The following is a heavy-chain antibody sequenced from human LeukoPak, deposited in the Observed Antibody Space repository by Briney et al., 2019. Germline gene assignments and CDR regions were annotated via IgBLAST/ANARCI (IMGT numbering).Heavy chain of an antibody. CDR1: GFTFSDYG. CDR3: AKDKDYDSSGRDWFDP. Sequence: GRSLRLSCAASGFTFSDYGMHWVRQAPGKGLEWVALISYDGSHKDYTDSVKGRFTISRDNSKNTLYLQMNSLRAEDAAVYYCAKDKDYDSSGRDWFDPWGQGTLVTVSS. CDR2: ISYDGSHK. V-gene: IGHV3-30*18. J-gene: IGHJ5*02. D-gene: IGHD3-22*01.